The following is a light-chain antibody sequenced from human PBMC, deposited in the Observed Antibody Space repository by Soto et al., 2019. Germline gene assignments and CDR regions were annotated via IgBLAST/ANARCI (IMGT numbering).Light chain of an antibody. V-gene: IGLV2-14*01. CDR3: SSYTTIDTYV. CDR1: SSDVGAYNY. CDR2: DVS. J-gene: IGLJ1*01. Sequence: QSVLTQPASVSGSPGQSITISCTGTSSDVGAYNYVSWYQQHPGKAPKLLVYDVSNRPSGVSYGFSGSKSGNTASLTISGLQAEDEADYYCSSYTTIDTYVFGTATKLTVL.